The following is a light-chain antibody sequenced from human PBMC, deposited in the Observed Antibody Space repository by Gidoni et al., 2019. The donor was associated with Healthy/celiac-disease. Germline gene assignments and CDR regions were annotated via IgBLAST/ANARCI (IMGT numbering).Light chain of an antibody. Sequence: EIVLTQSPATLSLSPGERATLSCRASQIVSSYLAWYQQKPGQAPRLLIYDASNRATGIPARFSGSGSGTDFTLTISSLEPEDFAVYYCQQRSNWPPWTFGQGTQVEIK. V-gene: IGKV3-11*01. CDR1: QIVSSY. CDR3: QQRSNWPPWT. CDR2: DAS. J-gene: IGKJ1*01.